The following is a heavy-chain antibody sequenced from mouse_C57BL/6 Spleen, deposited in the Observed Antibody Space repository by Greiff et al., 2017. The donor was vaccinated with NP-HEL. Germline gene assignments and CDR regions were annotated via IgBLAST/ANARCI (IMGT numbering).Heavy chain of an antibody. CDR3: ARRSLGYFDY. J-gene: IGHJ2*01. V-gene: IGHV1-26*01. Sequence: EVQLQQSGPELVKPGASVKISCKASGYTFTDYYMNWVKQSHGKSLEWIGDINPNNGGTSYNQKFKGKATLTVDKSSSTAYMELRSLTSEDSAVYYCARRSLGYFDYWGQGTTLTVSS. CDR2: INPNNGGT. CDR1: GYTFTDYY.